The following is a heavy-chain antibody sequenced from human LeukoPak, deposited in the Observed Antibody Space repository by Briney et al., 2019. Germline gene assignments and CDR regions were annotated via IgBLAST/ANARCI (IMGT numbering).Heavy chain of an antibody. J-gene: IGHJ4*02. CDR3: ARLRVNSGYDPGDY. V-gene: IGHV1-8*01. CDR1: GYTFTSYD. CDR2: MNPNSGNT. D-gene: IGHD5-12*01. Sequence: ASVKVSCKASGYTFTSYDINWVRPATGQGLEWMGWMNPNSGNTGYAQKFQGRVTMTRNTSISTAYMELSSLRSEDTAVYYCARLRVNSGYDPGDYWGQGTLVTVSS.